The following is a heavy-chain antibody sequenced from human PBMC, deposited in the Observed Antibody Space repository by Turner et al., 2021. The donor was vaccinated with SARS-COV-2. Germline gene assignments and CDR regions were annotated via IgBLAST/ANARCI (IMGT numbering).Heavy chain of an antibody. CDR2: KSYDGSNK. Sequence: QVQLVASGGGVVQPGRSLRLSCAASGFTFSSYGMHWVRQAPGKGLEWVAVKSYDGSNKNYADSMKGRFTISRDNTKNTLYLQMNSLRAEDTAVYYCAKQQGLYSNPMYYFDYWGQGTLVTVSS. CDR1: GFTFSSYG. V-gene: IGHV3-30*18. D-gene: IGHD4-4*01. J-gene: IGHJ4*02. CDR3: AKQQGLYSNPMYYFDY.